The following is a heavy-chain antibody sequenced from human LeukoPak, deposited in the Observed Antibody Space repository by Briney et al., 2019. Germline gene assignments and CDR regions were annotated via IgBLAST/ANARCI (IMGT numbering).Heavy chain of an antibody. CDR1: GYTFTSYA. V-gene: IGHV1-2*02. CDR2: INPNSGGT. CDR3: ARATVTTSLDY. D-gene: IGHD4-17*01. J-gene: IGHJ4*02. Sequence: GASVKVSCKASGYTFTSYAMNWVRQAPGQGLEWMGWINPNSGGTNYAQTFHGRVTVTSDTSISTAFMELSRLKSDDTALYYCARATVTTSLDYWGQGTLVTVSS.